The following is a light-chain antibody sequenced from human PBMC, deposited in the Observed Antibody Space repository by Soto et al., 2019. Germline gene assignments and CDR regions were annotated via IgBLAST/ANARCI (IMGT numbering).Light chain of an antibody. CDR2: DVT. Sequence: QSVLTQPRSVSGSPGQSVTISCTGTSSDVAGYTYVSWYQQHPGKAPKVIIYDVTQRPSGVPDRFSGSKSGNAASLTISGLQAEDEADHYCCSYAGSHTKYVFGTGTKVTVL. J-gene: IGLJ1*01. V-gene: IGLV2-11*01. CDR3: CSYAGSHTKYV. CDR1: SSDVAGYTY.